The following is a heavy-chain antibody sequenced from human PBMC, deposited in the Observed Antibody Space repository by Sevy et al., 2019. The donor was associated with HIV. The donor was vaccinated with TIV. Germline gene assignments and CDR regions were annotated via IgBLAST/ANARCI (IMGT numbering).Heavy chain of an antibody. CDR3: ARGGGRTDWGMDV. V-gene: IGHV4-59*01. D-gene: IGHD1-1*01. Sequence: SETLYLTCTVSGGSTSTYYWNWIRHPPGKGLEWIGYISDSGFSNDNPSLRSRVTISIDTSKNQFSLRLTSVSAADTAVYYCARGGGRTDWGMDVWGPGTTVTVSS. J-gene: IGHJ6*02. CDR1: GGSTSTYY. CDR2: ISDSGFS.